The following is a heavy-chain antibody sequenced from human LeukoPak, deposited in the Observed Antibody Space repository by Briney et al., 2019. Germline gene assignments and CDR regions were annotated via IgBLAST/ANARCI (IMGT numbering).Heavy chain of an antibody. D-gene: IGHD1-14*01. CDR3: ARDPFGRSYFDY. CDR1: GGSISSYY. V-gene: IGHV4-59*01. CDR2: IYYSGST. Sequence: PSETPSLTCTVSGGSISSYYWSWIRQPPGKGLEWIGYIYYSGSTSYNRSLKSRVTISVDTSKNQFSLKLSSVTAADTAVYYCARDPFGRSYFDYWGQGTLVTVSS. J-gene: IGHJ4*02.